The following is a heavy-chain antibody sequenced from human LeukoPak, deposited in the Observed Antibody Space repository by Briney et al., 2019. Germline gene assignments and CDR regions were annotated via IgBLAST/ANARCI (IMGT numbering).Heavy chain of an antibody. CDR1: GGSFSGHY. V-gene: IGHV4-34*01. J-gene: IGHJ4*02. D-gene: IGHD3-10*01. Sequence: SETLSLTCAVYGGSFSGHYWSWIRQPPGKGLEWIGEINHSGSTNYNPSLKSRVTISVDTSKNQFSLKLSSVTAADTAVYYCASSKVRGVSYWGQGTLVTVSS. CDR2: INHSGST. CDR3: ASSKVRGVSY.